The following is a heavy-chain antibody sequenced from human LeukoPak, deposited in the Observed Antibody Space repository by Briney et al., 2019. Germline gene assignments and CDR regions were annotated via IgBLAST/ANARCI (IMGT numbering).Heavy chain of an antibody. CDR1: GGSFSGYY. CDR2: INHSGST. V-gene: IGHV4-34*01. CDR3: AREYSSSSDYFDY. J-gene: IGHJ4*02. Sequence: PSETLSLTCAVYGGSFSGYYWSWIRQPPGKGLEWIGEINHSGSTNYNPSLKSRVTISVDTSKNQFSLKLSSVTAADTAVYYCAREYSSSSDYFDYWGQGTLVTVSS. D-gene: IGHD6-6*01.